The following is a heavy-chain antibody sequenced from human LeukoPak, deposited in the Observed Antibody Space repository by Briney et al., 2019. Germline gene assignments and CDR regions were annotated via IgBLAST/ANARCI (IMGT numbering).Heavy chain of an antibody. Sequence: GGSLRLSCAASGFTVSSNYMSWVRQAPGKGLEWVSVIYSGGSTYYADSVKGRFTISRHNSKNTLYLQMNSLRAEDTAVYYCAKGYYDSSGYYFGDYWGQGTLVTVSS. CDR2: IYSGGST. CDR1: GFTVSSNY. V-gene: IGHV3-53*04. D-gene: IGHD3-22*01. CDR3: AKGYYDSSGYYFGDY. J-gene: IGHJ4*02.